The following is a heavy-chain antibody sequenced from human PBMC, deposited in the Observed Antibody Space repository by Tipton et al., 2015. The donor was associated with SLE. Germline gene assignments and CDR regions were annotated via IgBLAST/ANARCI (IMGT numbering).Heavy chain of an antibody. D-gene: IGHD2-21*01. V-gene: IGHV4-39*07. CDR2: IYHNGNT. CDR1: GGSISSASYF. CDR3: ARDRGVISSVSFDY. Sequence: TLSLTCTVSGGSISSASYFWGWIRQPPGKGLEWIGSIYHNGNTYNNPSLRSRVTISVDKPKNQFSLKLSAVTAADTAVYYCARDRGVISSVSFDYWCQGTLVTVSS. J-gene: IGHJ4*02.